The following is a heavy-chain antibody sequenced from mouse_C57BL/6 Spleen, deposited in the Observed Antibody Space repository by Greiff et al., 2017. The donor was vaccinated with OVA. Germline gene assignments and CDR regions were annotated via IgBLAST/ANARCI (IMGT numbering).Heavy chain of an antibody. Sequence: GGGLVQPKGSLKLSCAASGFSFNTYAMNWVRQAPGKGLEWVARIRSKSNNYATYYADSVKDRFTISRDDSESMLYLQMNTLKTEDTAMYYCVGITTAAYWGQGTLVTVSA. J-gene: IGHJ3*01. V-gene: IGHV10-1*01. CDR3: VGITTAAY. D-gene: IGHD1-2*01. CDR2: IRSKSNNYAT. CDR1: GFSFNTYA.